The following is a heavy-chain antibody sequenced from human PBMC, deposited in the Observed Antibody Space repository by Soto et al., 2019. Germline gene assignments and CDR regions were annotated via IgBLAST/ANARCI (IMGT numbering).Heavy chain of an antibody. J-gene: IGHJ4*02. D-gene: IGHD1-1*01. CDR2: IWYDGSNK. CDR3: ARGVAGTIGY. Sequence: QVQLVESGGGVVQPGRSLRLSCAASGFTFSSYGMHWVRQAPGKGLEWVAVIWYDGSNKYYADSVKGRFTIPRDNSKNTLYLQMNSLRAEDTAVYYCARGVAGTIGYWGQGTLVTVSS. V-gene: IGHV3-33*01. CDR1: GFTFSSYG.